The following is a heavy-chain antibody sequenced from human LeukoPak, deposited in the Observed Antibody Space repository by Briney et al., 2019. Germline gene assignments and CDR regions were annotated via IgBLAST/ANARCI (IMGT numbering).Heavy chain of an antibody. CDR2: IKQDGSEK. D-gene: IGHD3-10*01. CDR3: ARDLVRGVIILYYYYGMDV. J-gene: IGHJ6*02. V-gene: IGHV3-7*01. Sequence: GGSLRLSCAASGFTFSSYWMSWVRQAPGKGLEWVANIKQDGSEKYYVDSVKGRFTISRDNAKNSLYLQMNSLRAEDTAVYYCARDLVRGVIILYYYYGMDVWGQETTVTVSS. CDR1: GFTFSSYW.